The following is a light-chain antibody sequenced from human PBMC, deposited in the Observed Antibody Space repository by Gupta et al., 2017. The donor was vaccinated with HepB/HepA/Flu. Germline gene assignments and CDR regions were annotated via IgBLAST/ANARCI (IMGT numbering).Light chain of an antibody. J-gene: IGKJ3*01. CDR3: QQSYSTPFT. CDR2: AAS. Sequence: DIQMTQSPSSLSPSVGDRVTITCRSSQPIANLLNWYQQKPGKAPKILIYAASSFQSGVPSRFSGSGSGTDFTLIISSLQAEDFATYYCQQSYSTPFTFGPGTKVEIK. V-gene: IGKV1-39*01. CDR1: QPIANL.